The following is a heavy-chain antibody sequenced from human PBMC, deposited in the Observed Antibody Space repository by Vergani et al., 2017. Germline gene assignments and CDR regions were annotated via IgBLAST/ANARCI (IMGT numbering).Heavy chain of an antibody. CDR2: IYYSGSS. J-gene: IGHJ4*02. CDR3: ASTRIAAGGANFDY. Sequence: QLQLQESGPGLVKPSETLSLSCRVSGDSINSYYWSWIRQPPGKGLEWIGYIYYSGSSNYNPSLKSRVTISVDTSKKQFSLKLSSVTAADTAVYYCASTRIAAGGANFDYWGQGTLVTVSS. V-gene: IGHV4-59*01. CDR1: GDSINSYY. D-gene: IGHD6-13*01.